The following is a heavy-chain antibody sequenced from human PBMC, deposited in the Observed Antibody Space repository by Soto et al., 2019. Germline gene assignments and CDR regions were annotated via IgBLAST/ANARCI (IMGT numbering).Heavy chain of an antibody. CDR1: RFTFSHYG. D-gene: IGHD1-26*01. CDR3: ARYSGKYQGPIDY. V-gene: IGHV3-30*03. J-gene: IGHJ4*02. CDR2: ISYDGSNK. Sequence: QVQLVESGGGVVQPGRSLRLSCAASRFTFSHYGIHWVRQAPGKGLEWLAVISYDGSNKHYADSVKGRFTVSRDNSKNTLYLQMNSLRAEDTAVYLCARYSGKYQGPIDYWGQGTLVTVSS.